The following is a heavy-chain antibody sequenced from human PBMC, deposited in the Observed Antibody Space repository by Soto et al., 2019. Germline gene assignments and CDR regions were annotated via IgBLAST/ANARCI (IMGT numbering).Heavy chain of an antibody. CDR1: GGSISSGDYY. CDR2: IYYSGST. J-gene: IGHJ3*02. V-gene: IGHV4-30-4*01. Sequence: SETLSLTCTVSGGSISSGDYYWSWIRQPTGKGLEWIGYIYYSGSTYYNPSLKSRVTISVDTSKNQFSLKLSSVTAADTAVYYCARQGPPYDILTGYPDRNAFDIWGQGTMVTVSS. CDR3: ARQGPPYDILTGYPDRNAFDI. D-gene: IGHD3-9*01.